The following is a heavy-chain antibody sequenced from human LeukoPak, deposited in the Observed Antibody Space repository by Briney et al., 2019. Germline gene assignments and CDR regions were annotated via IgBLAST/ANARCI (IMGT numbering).Heavy chain of an antibody. D-gene: IGHD2-15*01. Sequence: GGSPRLSCAASGFSFSDYYMSWIRQAPGKGLEWLSYISSRGSAIYYADSVKGRFTISRDNAKNSLYLEVSSLRVEDTAVYYCARESGGSWTIYDHWGQGTLVTVSS. CDR3: ARESGGSWTIYDH. CDR1: GFSFSDYY. J-gene: IGHJ5*02. CDR2: ISSRGSAI. V-gene: IGHV3-11*01.